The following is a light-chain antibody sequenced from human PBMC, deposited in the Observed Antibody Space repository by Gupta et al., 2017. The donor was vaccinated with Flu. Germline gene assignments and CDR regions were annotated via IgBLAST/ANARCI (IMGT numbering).Light chain of an antibody. V-gene: IGLV3-19*01. Sequence: SSELTQDPAVSLALGQTARITCQGGSLIYYYASWYQQRPGQAPLLVIYGNNNRPSGTPDRFSASTSGNKSSLNITATRAEDEADDYCNCRDSRGVPLVFGGGTKLTVL. CDR3: NCRDSRGVPLV. CDR1: SLIYYY. J-gene: IGLJ2*01. CDR2: GNN.